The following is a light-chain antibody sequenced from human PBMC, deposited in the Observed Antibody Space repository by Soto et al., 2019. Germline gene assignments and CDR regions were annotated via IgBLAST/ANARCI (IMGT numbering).Light chain of an antibody. V-gene: IGKV3-20*01. CDR3: QQYGSSPRT. CDR1: QSVSSY. Sequence: EIVLRQSPATMSLSPGERATLSCRASQSVSSYLAWYQQKPGQAPRLLISGASSRATGIPDRFTGSGSGTDFTLTISRLEPEDFAVYYCQQYGSSPRTFGQGTKVDIK. J-gene: IGKJ1*01. CDR2: GAS.